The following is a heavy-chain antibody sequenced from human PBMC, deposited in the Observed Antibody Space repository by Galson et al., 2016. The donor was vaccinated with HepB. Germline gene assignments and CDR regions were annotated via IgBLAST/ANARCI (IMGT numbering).Heavy chain of an antibody. Sequence: QSGAEVKKPGESLKISCKGSGYSFTTYWIGWVRQMPGKGLEWMGIISPGDSDARYSPSFEGQVTISVDRSINIAYLQWSSLKASDTAMYYCGRLGYENERSGPLDYWGQGTLVTVSS. J-gene: IGHJ4*02. V-gene: IGHV5-51*01. CDR1: GYSFTTYW. CDR3: GRLGYENERSGPLDY. CDR2: ISPGDSDA. D-gene: IGHD3-22*01.